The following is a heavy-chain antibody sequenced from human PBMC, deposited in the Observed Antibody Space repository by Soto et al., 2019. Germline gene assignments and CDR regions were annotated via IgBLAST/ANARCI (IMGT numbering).Heavy chain of an antibody. CDR1: GYTFTSYA. Sequence: ASVKVSCQASGYTFTSYAMHWVRQAPGQRLEWMGWINAGNGNTKYSQKFQGRVTITRDTSASTAYMELSSLRSEDTAVYYCARDRGSRDAFDIWGQGTMVTVSS. CDR3: ARDRGSRDAFDI. CDR2: INAGNGNT. J-gene: IGHJ3*02. D-gene: IGHD2-15*01. V-gene: IGHV1-3*01.